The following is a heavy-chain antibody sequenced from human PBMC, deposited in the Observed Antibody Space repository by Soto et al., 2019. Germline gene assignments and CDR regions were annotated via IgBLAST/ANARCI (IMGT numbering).Heavy chain of an antibody. D-gene: IGHD3-10*01. CDR1: GYSFTSYW. Sequence: GESLKISCKGSGYSFTSYWISWVRQMPGKGLEWMGRIDPSDSYTNYSPSFQGHVTISADKSISTAYLQWSSLKASDTAMYYCARRGHLWFGELRSGVYYYGMDVWGQGTTVTVSS. V-gene: IGHV5-10-1*01. J-gene: IGHJ6*02. CDR2: IDPSDSYT. CDR3: ARRGHLWFGELRSGVYYYGMDV.